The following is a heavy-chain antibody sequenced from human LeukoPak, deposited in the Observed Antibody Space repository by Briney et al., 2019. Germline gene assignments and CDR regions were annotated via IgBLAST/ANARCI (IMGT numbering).Heavy chain of an antibody. CDR2: ISSSSSTI. CDR3: ARVQYYYDSSGH. D-gene: IGHD3-22*01. Sequence: GGSLRLSCAASGFTFSNAWMSWVRQAPGKGLEWVSYISSSSSTIYYADSVEGRFTISRDNAKNSLYLQMNSLRAEDTAVYYCARVQYYYDSSGHWGQGTLVTVSS. V-gene: IGHV3-48*04. J-gene: IGHJ4*02. CDR1: GFTFSNAW.